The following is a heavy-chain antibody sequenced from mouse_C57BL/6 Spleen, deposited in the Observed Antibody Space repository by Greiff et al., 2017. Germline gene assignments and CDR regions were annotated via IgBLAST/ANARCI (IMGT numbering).Heavy chain of an antibody. Sequence: QVQLQQPGAELVKPGASVKLSCKASGYTFTSYWMHWVKQRPGRGLEWIGRIDPNSGGTKYNEKFKSKATLTVDKPSSTAYMQLSSLTSEYSAVYYCAIITTGSYYYAMDYWGQGTSVTVSS. CDR2: IDPNSGGT. D-gene: IGHD1-1*01. CDR1: GYTFTSYW. V-gene: IGHV1-72*01. CDR3: AIITTGSYYYAMDY. J-gene: IGHJ4*01.